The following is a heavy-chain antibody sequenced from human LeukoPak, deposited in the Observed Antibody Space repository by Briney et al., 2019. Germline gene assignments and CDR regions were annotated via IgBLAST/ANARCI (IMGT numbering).Heavy chain of an antibody. CDR3: ARRELLRGFDY. D-gene: IGHD1-26*01. CDR2: IYYSGIT. J-gene: IGHJ4*02. Sequence: SETLSLTCTVSGGSISSSSYYWGWLRQPPGKGLEWIGSIYYSGITYYNPSLKSRVTISVDTSKNQFSLKLSSVTAADTAVYYCARRELLRGFDYWGQGTLVTVSS. V-gene: IGHV4-39*07. CDR1: GGSISSSSYY.